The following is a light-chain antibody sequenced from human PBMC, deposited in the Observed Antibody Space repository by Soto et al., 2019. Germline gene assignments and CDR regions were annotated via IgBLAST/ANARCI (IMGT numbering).Light chain of an antibody. V-gene: IGKV1-39*01. J-gene: IGKJ1*01. CDR3: QQYNSSWT. Sequence: DIQMTQSPFSLATSIGARVTITCRASQSIASYLNWYQQKPGKGPRLLICAASSLQAGVPSRFSGSGSGTDFTLTISSLQPDDFATYYCQQYNSSWTFGQGTRWIS. CDR2: AAS. CDR1: QSIASY.